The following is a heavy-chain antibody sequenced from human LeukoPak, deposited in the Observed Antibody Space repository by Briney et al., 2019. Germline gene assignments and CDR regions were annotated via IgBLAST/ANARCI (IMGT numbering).Heavy chain of an antibody. V-gene: IGHV3-9*01. J-gene: IGHJ4*02. CDR1: GFTFDDYA. CDR2: ISWNSGSI. D-gene: IGHD5-12*01. Sequence: GGSLRLSCAASGFTFDDYAMHWVRQAPGKGLEWVSGISWNSGSIGYADSVKGRFTISRDNAKNSLYLQMNSLRAEDTALYYCAKDGNSGYDHDLDYWGQGTLVTVSS. CDR3: AKDGNSGYDHDLDY.